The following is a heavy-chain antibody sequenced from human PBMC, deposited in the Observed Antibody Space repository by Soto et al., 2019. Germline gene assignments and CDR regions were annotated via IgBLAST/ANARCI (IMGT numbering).Heavy chain of an antibody. J-gene: IGHJ4*02. CDR2: IYYSGST. V-gene: IGHV4-39*01. CDR1: GGSISSSSYY. CDR3: ARHGLSSSGWYQPNYFDY. Sequence: SETLSLTCTVSGGSISSSSYYWGWIRQPPGKGLEWIGSIYYSGSTYYNPSLKSRVTISVDTSKNHFSLKLSSVTAADTAVYYCARHGLSSSGWYQPNYFDYWGQGTLVTVSS. D-gene: IGHD6-19*01.